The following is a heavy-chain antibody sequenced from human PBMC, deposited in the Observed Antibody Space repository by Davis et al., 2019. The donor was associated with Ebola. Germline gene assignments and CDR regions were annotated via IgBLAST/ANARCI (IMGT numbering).Heavy chain of an antibody. J-gene: IGHJ6*02. CDR3: ARDRVYIGQLERMDV. CDR2: LSAYNGNT. V-gene: IGHV1-18*01. Sequence: ASVKVSCKASGYTFTSYGISWVRQAPGQGLEWMGWLSAYNGNTNYAQKLQGRVTMTTDTSTSTAYMELRSLRSDDTAVYYCARDRVYIGQLERMDVWGQGTTVTVSS. D-gene: IGHD6-6*01. CDR1: GYTFTSYG.